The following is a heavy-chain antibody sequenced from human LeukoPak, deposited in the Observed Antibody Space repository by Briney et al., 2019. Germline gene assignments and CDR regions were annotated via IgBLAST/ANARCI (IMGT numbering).Heavy chain of an antibody. V-gene: IGHV3-7*03. CDR3: AGSGFSYGFDALDI. CDR2: IKQDGSEK. CDR1: GFTFSSYW. J-gene: IGHJ3*02. Sequence: GGSLRLSCAASGFTFSSYWMSWVRQAPGKGLEWVANIKQDGSEKYYVDSVKGRFTISRDNAKNSLYLQMNSLRAEDTALYYCAGSGFSYGFDALDIWGQGTMVAVSS. D-gene: IGHD5-18*01.